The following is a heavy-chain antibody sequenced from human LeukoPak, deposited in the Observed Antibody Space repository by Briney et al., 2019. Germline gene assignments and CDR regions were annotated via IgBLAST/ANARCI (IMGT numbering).Heavy chain of an antibody. D-gene: IGHD6-6*01. J-gene: IGHJ4*02. V-gene: IGHV3-21*01. CDR3: AIKPAARPIDF. CDR2: INSGTGYI. Sequence: GGSLRLSCAASAFTFSSYSMTWVRQAPGRGLEWVSSINSGTGYISYADSVKGRFTISRDNGKSSLFLQMNSLRAEDTAVYYCAIKPAARPIDFWGQGTLVTVSS. CDR1: AFTFSSYS.